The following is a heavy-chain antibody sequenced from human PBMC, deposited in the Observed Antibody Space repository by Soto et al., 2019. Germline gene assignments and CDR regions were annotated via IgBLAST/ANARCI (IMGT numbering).Heavy chain of an antibody. D-gene: IGHD3-16*01. V-gene: IGHV1-18*01. Sequence: QVQLVQSGGEVKKPGASVKVSCKASGYTFTSYGISWVRQAPGQGLEWMGRISAYNGNTNYAQKLQGRVTMNTDTTTSTAYMELRSLRPNDTAVYYWARVGGALGHWFDPWGQGTLVTVSS. CDR3: ARVGGALGHWFDP. CDR2: ISAYNGNT. J-gene: IGHJ5*02. CDR1: GYTFTSYG.